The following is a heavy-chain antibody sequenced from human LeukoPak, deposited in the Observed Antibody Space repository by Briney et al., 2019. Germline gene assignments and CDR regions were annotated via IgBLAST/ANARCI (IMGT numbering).Heavy chain of an antibody. Sequence: GGSLRLSCAASGFTFSSYSMNWVRQAPGKGLEWVSYISSSSSTIYYADSVKGRFTISRDNAKNSLYLQMNSLRAEDTAVYYCARESIPYYYYMDVWGKGTTVTVSS. CDR2: ISSSSSTI. V-gene: IGHV3-48*01. J-gene: IGHJ6*03. CDR3: ARESIPYYYYMDV. D-gene: IGHD2-2*02. CDR1: GFTFSSYS.